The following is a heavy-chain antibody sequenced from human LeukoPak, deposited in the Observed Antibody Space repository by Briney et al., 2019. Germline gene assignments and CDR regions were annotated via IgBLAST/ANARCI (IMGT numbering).Heavy chain of an antibody. CDR3: AKDLAGSGSYSFDY. CDR2: ISGSGGST. CDR1: GFTFSDYR. V-gene: IGHV3-23*01. Sequence: PGGSLRLSCAASGFTFSDYRMNWVRQAPGRGLEWVSAISGSGGSTYYADSVKGRFTISRDNSKNTLYLQMNSLRAEDTAVYYCAKDLAGSGSYSFDYWGQGTLVTVSS. D-gene: IGHD1-26*01. J-gene: IGHJ4*02.